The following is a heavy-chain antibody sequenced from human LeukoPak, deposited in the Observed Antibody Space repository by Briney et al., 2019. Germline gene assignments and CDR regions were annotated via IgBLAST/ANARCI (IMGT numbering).Heavy chain of an antibody. CDR1: GFSVNNNY. J-gene: IGHJ4*02. V-gene: IGHV3-53*01. CDR3: AGGSYYGSGSRPGYIEY. CDR2: MDNFGYK. Sequence: GGSLRLSCAASGFSVNNNYMNWVRQATGKGLEWVSFMDNFGYKHYADSVEGRVTISRDSSRNTVYLQLNSLRAEDTAVYYCAGGSYYGSGSRPGYIEYWGQGTLVTVSS. D-gene: IGHD3-10*01.